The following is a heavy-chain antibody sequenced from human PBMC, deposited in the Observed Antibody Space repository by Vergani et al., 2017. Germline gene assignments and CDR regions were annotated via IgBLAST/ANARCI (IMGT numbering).Heavy chain of an antibody. Sequence: QVQLVQSGAEVKKPGASVKVSCKASGYTFTSYGISWVRQAPGQGLEWMGLISAYNGNTNYAQKLQGRVTMTTDTSTSTAYMELRSLRSDDTAVYYCARVMPGSGSYYYYYMDVWGKGTTVTVSS. V-gene: IGHV1-18*01. CDR1: GYTFTSYG. J-gene: IGHJ6*03. D-gene: IGHD3-10*01. CDR2: ISAYNGNT. CDR3: ARVMPGSGSYYYYYMDV.